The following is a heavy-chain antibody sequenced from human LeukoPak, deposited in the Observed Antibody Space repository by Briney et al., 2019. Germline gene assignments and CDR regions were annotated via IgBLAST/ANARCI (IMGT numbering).Heavy chain of an antibody. V-gene: IGHV1-2*02. CDR1: EYTFTGYY. D-gene: IGHD2-15*01. CDR2: INPNTGGT. J-gene: IGHJ4*02. Sequence: ASVRVSCKASEYTFTGYYMHWVRQAPGQGLEWMGWINPNTGGTNYAQKFQGRVTMTRDTSISTAYMELSRLRSDDTAVYYCAGSRCSGGSCFLDSWGQGTLVTASS. CDR3: AGSRCSGGSCFLDS.